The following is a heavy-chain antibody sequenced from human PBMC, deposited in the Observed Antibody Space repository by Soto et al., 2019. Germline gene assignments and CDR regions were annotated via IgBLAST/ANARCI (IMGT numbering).Heavy chain of an antibody. Sequence: SETLSLTCTVSGGSISSSRYYWAWIRQSPGKGLEWIGSVYYSGSTYYNPSLQSRVTISVDTSNNHFSLKLSSVTAADTAVYYCARHLGEGYFDYWGQGTLVTVSS. CDR2: VYYSGST. CDR3: ARHLGEGYFDY. CDR1: GGSISSSRYY. J-gene: IGHJ4*02. V-gene: IGHV4-39*01.